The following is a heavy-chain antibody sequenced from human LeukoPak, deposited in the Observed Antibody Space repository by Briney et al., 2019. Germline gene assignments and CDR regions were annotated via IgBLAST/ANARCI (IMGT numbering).Heavy chain of an antibody. CDR2: ISYDGGNK. J-gene: IGHJ5*02. Sequence: PGGSLRLSCGTAGFSFSAYGMHWVRQAPGKGLEWVAVISYDGGNKFYADSVKGRFTISRDNSKNTMSLQMNSLRAEDTALYYCAKASNSGYFYGSGRYKNWFDAWGQGTLVTVSS. D-gene: IGHD3-10*01. V-gene: IGHV3-30*18. CDR1: GFSFSAYG. CDR3: AKASNSGYFYGSGRYKNWFDA.